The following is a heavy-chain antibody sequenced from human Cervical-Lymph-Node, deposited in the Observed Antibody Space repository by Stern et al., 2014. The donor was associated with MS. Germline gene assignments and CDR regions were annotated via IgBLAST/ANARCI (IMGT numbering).Heavy chain of an antibody. J-gene: IGHJ4*02. V-gene: IGHV3-11*01. D-gene: IGHD1-26*01. Sequence: DQLVESGGDLVKPGGSLRLSCAASGFNFSAYYMNWIRQAPGKGLEWLSYISSNGTVIYYADSVKGRFIISRDNAKQSLYLQMNRLRAEDTAVYYCARGLPSFWGQGSLVTVSP. CDR2: ISSNGTVI. CDR3: ARGLPSF. CDR1: GFNFSAYY.